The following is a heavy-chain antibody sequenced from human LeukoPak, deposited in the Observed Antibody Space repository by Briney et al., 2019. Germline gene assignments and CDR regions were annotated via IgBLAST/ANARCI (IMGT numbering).Heavy chain of an antibody. V-gene: IGHV3-48*04. CDR2: ISSSGSTI. CDR1: GFTFSMFG. J-gene: IGHJ4*02. D-gene: IGHD5-18*01. Sequence: GGSLRLSCVAPGFTFSMFGMHWVRQAPGKGLEWVAYISSSGSTIYYADSVKGRFTISSDNAKNSLYLQMNSLRAEDTAAYYCAREITAMDYWGQGTLVTVSS. CDR3: AREITAMDY.